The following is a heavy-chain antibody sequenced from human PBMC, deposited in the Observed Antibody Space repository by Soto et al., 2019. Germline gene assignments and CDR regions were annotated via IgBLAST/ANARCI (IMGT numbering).Heavy chain of an antibody. V-gene: IGHV3-30*03. J-gene: IGHJ6*02. D-gene: IGHD6-6*01. CDR2: MSYDGSSK. CDR1: GFIFSSFG. CDR3: ARSTSSTLNYYYGMDV. Sequence: QVQLVESGGGVVQPGRSLRLSCAASGFIFSSFGMHWVRQAPGKGLEWVAVMSYDGSSKFYTDSVKGRFTIARYNSKNILYLQMNSLTIEDTAVFYCARSTSSTLNYYYGMDVWGQGTTVTVSS.